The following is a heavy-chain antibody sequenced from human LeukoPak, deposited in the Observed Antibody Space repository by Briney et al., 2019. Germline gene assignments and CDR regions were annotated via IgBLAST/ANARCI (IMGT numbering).Heavy chain of an antibody. CDR2: ISGGGGCI. J-gene: IGHJ4*02. CDR1: GFTFSSYG. Sequence: PGGSLRLSCAASGFTFSSYGMSWVRQAPGRGLEWVSTISGGGGCIYYADSVKDRFTISRDNSPNMLFLKMNTLRAEDTAIYYCAKDPETGYDFILFGFDQWGQGTLVTVSS. V-gene: IGHV3-23*01. CDR3: AKDPETGYDFILFGFDQ. D-gene: IGHD5-12*01.